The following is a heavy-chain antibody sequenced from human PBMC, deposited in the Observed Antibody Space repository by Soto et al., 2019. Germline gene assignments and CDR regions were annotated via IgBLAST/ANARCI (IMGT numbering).Heavy chain of an antibody. Sequence: QLLESGGDLVRPGGSLRLSCAASRFSFSSYARSWVRQAPGKGPEWVAATSGGGYDTFYADSVKGRFTISRDNAKNMLYLRMNSLRAEDTAVYFCAKEIAGIGKGVYDIWGQVTMVTVSS. CDR1: RFSFSSYA. V-gene: IGHV3-23*01. CDR3: AKEIAGIGKGVYDI. J-gene: IGHJ3*02. CDR2: TSGGGYDT. D-gene: IGHD6-13*01.